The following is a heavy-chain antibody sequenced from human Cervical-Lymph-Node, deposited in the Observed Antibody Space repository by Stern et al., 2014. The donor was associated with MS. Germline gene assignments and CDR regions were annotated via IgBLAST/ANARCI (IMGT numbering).Heavy chain of an antibody. CDR2: VSYSGTT. V-gene: IGHV4-59*01. CDR3: ARAGFTIFEFDP. CDR1: GGSISSYY. J-gene: IGHJ5*02. D-gene: IGHD3-3*01. Sequence: QVQLQESGPGLVKPSETLSLTCTVSGGSISSYYWNWIRQPPGKGLEWMGYVSYSGTTNYNPSLKSRLTMSEDRSKNQFSLKLRSVTAADTAVYYCARAGFTIFEFDPWGQGTLVTVSS.